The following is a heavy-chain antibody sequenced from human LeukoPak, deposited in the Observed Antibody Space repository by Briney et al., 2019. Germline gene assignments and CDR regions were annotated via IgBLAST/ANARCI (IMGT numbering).Heavy chain of an antibody. CDR3: ARDYYDSSGYSPPDAFDI. D-gene: IGHD3-22*01. V-gene: IGHV3-33*08. CDR2: IWYDGSNK. CDR1: GFTFSSYS. J-gene: IGHJ3*02. Sequence: GGSLRLSCAASGFTFSSYSMNWVRQAPGKGLEWVAVIWYDGSNKYYADSVKGRFTISRDNSKNTPYLQMNSLRAEDTAVYYCARDYYDSSGYSPPDAFDIWGQGTMVTVSS.